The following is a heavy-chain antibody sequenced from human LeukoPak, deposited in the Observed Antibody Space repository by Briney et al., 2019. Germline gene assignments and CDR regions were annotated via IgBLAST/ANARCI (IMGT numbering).Heavy chain of an antibody. V-gene: IGHV1-18*01. J-gene: IGHJ4*02. D-gene: IGHD3-16*02. CDR1: GYTFTSYG. CDR3: ARIDYVWGSYRWNYFDY. CDR2: ISAYNGNT. Sequence: GASVKVSCKASGYTFTSYGISWVRQAPGQGLEWMGWISAYNGNTNYAQKLQGRVTMTTDTSTSTAYMELRSLRSDDTAVYYCARIDYVWGSYRWNYFDYWGQGTLVTVSS.